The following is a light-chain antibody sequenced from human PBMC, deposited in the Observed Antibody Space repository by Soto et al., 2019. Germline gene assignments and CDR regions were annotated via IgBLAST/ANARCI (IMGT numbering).Light chain of an antibody. V-gene: IGKV1-8*01. J-gene: IGKJ4*01. CDR3: QQYYSYLLT. CDR1: QGISSY. CDR2: AAS. Sequence: AIRMTQSPSSFSASTGDRFTITLRASQGISSYLAWYQQKPGKAPKLLIYAASTLQSGVPSRFSGSGSGTDFTLTISCLQSEDFATYYCQQYYSYLLTFGGGTKVDIK.